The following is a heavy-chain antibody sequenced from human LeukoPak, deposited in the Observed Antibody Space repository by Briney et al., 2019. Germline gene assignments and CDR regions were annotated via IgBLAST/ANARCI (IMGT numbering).Heavy chain of an antibody. CDR2: ISYDGSNK. D-gene: IGHD3-16*01. CDR3: AKDQYDYVRGEFDY. Sequence: GRSLRLSCAASGFTFSSYGMHWVRQAPGKGLEWVAVISYDGSNKHYADSVKGRFTISRDNSKNTLYLQMNSLRVEDTAVYYCAKDQYDYVRGEFDYWGQGTLVTVSS. CDR1: GFTFSSYG. J-gene: IGHJ4*02. V-gene: IGHV3-30*18.